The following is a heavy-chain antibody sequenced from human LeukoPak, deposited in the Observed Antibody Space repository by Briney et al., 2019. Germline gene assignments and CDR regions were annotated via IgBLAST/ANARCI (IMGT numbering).Heavy chain of an antibody. Sequence: ASETLSLTCSISGASISSYFWTWIRQSPGKGLEWIGYISNIGSTNYNPSLKSRVTISGDTSKNQFSLKLSSVTAADTAVYYCTRDRSALDTWGQGTMVTVSS. J-gene: IGHJ3*02. CDR1: GASISSYF. V-gene: IGHV4-59*01. CDR3: TRDRSALDT. CDR2: ISNIGST.